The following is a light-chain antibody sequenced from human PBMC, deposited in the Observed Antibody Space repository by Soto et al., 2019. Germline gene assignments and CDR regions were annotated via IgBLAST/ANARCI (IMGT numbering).Light chain of an antibody. CDR1: HSVNSN. Sequence: EIVMTHSPATLSVSPGERATLSCRASHSVNSNLAWYQQRPGQARRLLISGASTRATGVPARFSGSASETEFTLTISSLQSEDFAVYYCQQYNNWWTFGQGTKVEIK. CDR3: QQYNNWWT. CDR2: GAS. J-gene: IGKJ1*01. V-gene: IGKV3-15*01.